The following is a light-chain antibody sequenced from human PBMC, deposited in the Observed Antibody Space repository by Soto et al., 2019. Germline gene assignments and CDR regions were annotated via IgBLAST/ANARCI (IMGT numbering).Light chain of an antibody. V-gene: IGLV1-40*01. CDR2: VNT. Sequence: QSVLTQPPSVSGAPGQRGTISCTGSSSNIGAGYDVHWYQQLPGTAPKLLIYVNTNRPSGVPGRFSGSKSGTSASLAITGLQAEDEADYYCQSYDSSLSGYVFGTGTKVTVL. CDR1: SSNIGAGYD. J-gene: IGLJ1*01. CDR3: QSYDSSLSGYV.